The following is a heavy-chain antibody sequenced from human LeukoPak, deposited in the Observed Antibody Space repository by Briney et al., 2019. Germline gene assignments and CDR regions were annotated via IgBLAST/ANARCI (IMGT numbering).Heavy chain of an antibody. V-gene: IGHV3-48*03. D-gene: IGHD4-23*01. CDR1: GFTFSSYE. CDR2: ISSSGSTI. CDR3: ARDGDTVLTRGYYYYMDV. J-gene: IGHJ6*03. Sequence: GGSLRLSCAASGFTFSSYEMNWVRQAPGKGLEWVSYISSSGSTIYYADSVKGRFTISRDNAKNSLYLQMNSLRAEDTALYYCARDGDTVLTRGYYYYMDVWGKGTTVTVSS.